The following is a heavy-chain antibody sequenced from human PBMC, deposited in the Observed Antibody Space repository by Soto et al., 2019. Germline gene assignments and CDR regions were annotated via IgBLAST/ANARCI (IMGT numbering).Heavy chain of an antibody. CDR2: IYYSGST. Sequence: SETLSLTCTFSGGSISSYYWSWIRQPPGKGLEWIGYIYYSGSTNYNPSLKSRVTISVDTSKNQFSLKLSSVTAADTALYYCAKDMAHYDFWGNNERALDVWGQGTTVTVSS. CDR1: GGSISSYY. J-gene: IGHJ6*02. V-gene: IGHV4-59*01. CDR3: AKDMAHYDFWGNNERALDV. D-gene: IGHD3-3*01.